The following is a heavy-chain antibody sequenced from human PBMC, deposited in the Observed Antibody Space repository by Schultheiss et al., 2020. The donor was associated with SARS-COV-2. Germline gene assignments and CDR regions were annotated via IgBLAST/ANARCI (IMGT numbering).Heavy chain of an antibody. CDR2: INPNSGGT. J-gene: IGHJ5*02. D-gene: IGHD1-26*01. Sequence: ASVKVSCKASGYTFTSYGISWVRQAPGQGLEWMGWINPNSGGTNYAQKFQGRVTMTRDTSISTAYMELSRLRSDDTAVYYCARVGSGSYSGWFDPWGQGTLVTVSS. V-gene: IGHV1-2*02. CDR3: ARVGSGSYSGWFDP. CDR1: GYTFTSYG.